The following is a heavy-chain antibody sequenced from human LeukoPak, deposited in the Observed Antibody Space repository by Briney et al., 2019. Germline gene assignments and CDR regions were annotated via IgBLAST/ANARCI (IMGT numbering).Heavy chain of an antibody. Sequence: SVTLSLTCTVSGGSISSSSYYWGWIRQPPGKGLEWIGSIYYSGSTYYNPSLKSRVTISVDTSKNQFSLKLSSVTAADTAVYYCARVGALGYCSSTSCRRSYFDYWGQGTLVTVSS. V-gene: IGHV4-39*01. D-gene: IGHD2-2*01. CDR1: GGSISSSSYY. J-gene: IGHJ4*02. CDR2: IYYSGST. CDR3: ARVGALGYCSSTSCRRSYFDY.